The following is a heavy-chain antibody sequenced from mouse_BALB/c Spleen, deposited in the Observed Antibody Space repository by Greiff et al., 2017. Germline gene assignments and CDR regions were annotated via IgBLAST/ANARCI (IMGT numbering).Heavy chain of an antibody. CDR1: GYSITSNYA. Sequence: EVKLQESGPGLVKPSQSLSLTCTVTGYSITSNYARNWIRQFPGNILEWMGYISYSGSTRYNPSLKSRISITRDTSKNQFFLQLNSVTTEDTATYYCARRGFDGFAYWGEGTLVTVSA. J-gene: IGHJ3*01. CDR3: ARRGFDGFAY. CDR2: ISYSGST. V-gene: IGHV3-2*02.